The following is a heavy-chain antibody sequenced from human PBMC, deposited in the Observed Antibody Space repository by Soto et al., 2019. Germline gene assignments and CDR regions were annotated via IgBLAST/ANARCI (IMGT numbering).Heavy chain of an antibody. J-gene: IGHJ4*02. D-gene: IGHD2-2*01. CDR3: AKQFRGDCSSTSCPD. Sequence: GGSLRLSCAASGFTFSSYAMSWVRQAPGKGLEWVSAISGSGGSTYYADSVKGRFTISRDNSKNTLYLQMNSLRAEDTAVYYCAKQFRGDCSSTSCPDWGQGTLVTVSS. CDR2: ISGSGGST. CDR1: GFTFSSYA. V-gene: IGHV3-23*01.